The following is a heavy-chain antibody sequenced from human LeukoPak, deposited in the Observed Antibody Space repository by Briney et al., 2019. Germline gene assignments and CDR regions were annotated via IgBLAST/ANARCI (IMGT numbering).Heavy chain of an antibody. D-gene: IGHD3-22*01. J-gene: IGHJ4*02. CDR3: ARDSSGYYYDLFDY. Sequence: SVKVSCKASGGTFSSYAISWVRQAPGQGLKWMGGIIPIFGTANYAQKFQGRVTITTDESTSTAYMELSSLRSEDTAVYYCARDSSGYYYDLFDYWGQGTLVTVSS. CDR2: IIPIFGTA. CDR1: GGTFSSYA. V-gene: IGHV1-69*05.